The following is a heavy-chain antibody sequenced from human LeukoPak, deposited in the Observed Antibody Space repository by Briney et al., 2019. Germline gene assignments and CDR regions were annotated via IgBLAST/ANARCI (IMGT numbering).Heavy chain of an antibody. V-gene: IGHV3-23*01. CDR3: AKVWTAYSDDYFDY. Sequence: GRSLRLSCAASGFTFSSYGMSWVRQAPGKGLGCVSSISGSGGSTNHADSVKGRFTISRDNSKNTLYLQMNSLRAEDTAVYYCAKVWTAYSDDYFDYWGQGTLVTVSS. CDR1: GFTFSSYG. CDR2: ISGSGGST. D-gene: IGHD3/OR15-3a*01. J-gene: IGHJ4*02.